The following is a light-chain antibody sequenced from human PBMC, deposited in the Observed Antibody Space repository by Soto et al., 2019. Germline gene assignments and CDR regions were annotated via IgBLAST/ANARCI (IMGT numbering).Light chain of an antibody. Sequence: IVLTQSPGTLSLSPGERATLSFRASQSVSNRYLAWYQQEPGQAPRLLIYGASSRATGIPDRLSGSGSGTDFTLTISRLEPEDSAVYYCQQYGSSPLTFGGGTKVDIK. CDR2: GAS. CDR1: QSVSNRY. CDR3: QQYGSSPLT. J-gene: IGKJ4*01. V-gene: IGKV3-20*01.